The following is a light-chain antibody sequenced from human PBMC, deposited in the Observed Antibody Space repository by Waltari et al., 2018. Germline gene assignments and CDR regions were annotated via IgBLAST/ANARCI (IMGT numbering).Light chain of an antibody. V-gene: IGKV3-20*01. CDR1: QSVSSSY. Sequence: VLTHSPRPLSLSPGDRAPLSCRASQSVSSSYLAWYQQKPGQAPRLLIYGTSSRTTGIPDRFSGSGSGTDFTLTISRLEPEDFAVYYCQQYGSSPPTFGQGTKVEIK. J-gene: IGKJ1*01. CDR2: GTS. CDR3: QQYGSSPPT.